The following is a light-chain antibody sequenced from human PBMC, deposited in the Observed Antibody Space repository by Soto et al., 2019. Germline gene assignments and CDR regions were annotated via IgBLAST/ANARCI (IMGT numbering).Light chain of an antibody. J-gene: IGKJ2*01. CDR3: QQYGSTPRYT. CDR2: GAS. CDR1: QSVSSKY. V-gene: IGKV3-20*01. Sequence: ESVLTQSPGTLSLSPGERATLSCRASQSVSSKYLVWYQQQPGQAPRIIMFGASSRATGIPDRFSGSGSGTDFTLTISRLEPEDFAVYYCQQYGSTPRYTFGQGTKLEIK.